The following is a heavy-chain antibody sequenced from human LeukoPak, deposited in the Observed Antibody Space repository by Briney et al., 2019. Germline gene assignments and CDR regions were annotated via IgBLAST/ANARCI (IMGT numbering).Heavy chain of an antibody. J-gene: IGHJ5*02. CDR2: ISSSSSYI. CDR3: ARVVGYCSSTSCNRVKNRFDP. D-gene: IGHD2-2*02. CDR1: DFPFIGYT. V-gene: IGHV3-21*01. Sequence: GGSLRLSCAASDFPFIGYTMHWVRQAPGKGLEWVSSISSSSSYIYYADSVKGRFTISRDNAKNSLYLQMNSLRAEDTAVYYCARVVGYCSSTSCNRVKNRFDPWGQGTLVTVSS.